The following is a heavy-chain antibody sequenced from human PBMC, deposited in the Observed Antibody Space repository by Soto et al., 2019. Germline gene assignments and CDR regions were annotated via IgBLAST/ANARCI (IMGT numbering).Heavy chain of an antibody. CDR3: ARVDIVVVPAANGPTGDHYYYYGMDV. D-gene: IGHD2-2*01. J-gene: IGHJ6*02. CDR2: ISAYNGNT. Sequence: GASVKVSCKASGYTFTSYGISWVRQAPGQGLEWMGWISAYNGNTNYAQKLQGRVTMTTDTSTSTAYMELRSLRSDDTAVYYCARVDIVVVPAANGPTGDHYYYYGMDVWGQGTTVTVSS. V-gene: IGHV1-18*01. CDR1: GYTFTSYG.